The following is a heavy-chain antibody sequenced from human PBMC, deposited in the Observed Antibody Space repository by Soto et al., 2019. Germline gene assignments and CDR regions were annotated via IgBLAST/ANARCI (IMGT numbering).Heavy chain of an antibody. CDR3: ARVKGPQEWLSGGFDY. D-gene: IGHD3-10*01. Sequence: VKVSCKASGGTFSSYAISWVRQAPGQGLEWMGGIIPIFGTANYAQKFQGRVTITADESTSTAYMELSSLRSEDTAVYYCARVKGPQEWLSGGFDYWGQGTLVTVSS. V-gene: IGHV1-69*01. CDR1: GGTFSSYA. J-gene: IGHJ4*02. CDR2: IIPIFGTA.